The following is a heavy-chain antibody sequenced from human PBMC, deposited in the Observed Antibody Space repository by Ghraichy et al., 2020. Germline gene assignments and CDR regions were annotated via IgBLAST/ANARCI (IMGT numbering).Heavy chain of an antibody. D-gene: IGHD6-13*01. Sequence: SETLSLTCTVSGGSISSSSHYWGWIRQPPGKGLEWIGYIYHSGSTNYNPSLKSRVTISVDTSKNQLSLKLTSVTAADTAVYYCARASAGYASNWSLDYWGQGTLVTVSS. V-gene: IGHV4-61*05. CDR1: GGSISSSSHY. CDR2: IYHSGST. J-gene: IGHJ4*02. CDR3: ARASAGYASNWSLDY.